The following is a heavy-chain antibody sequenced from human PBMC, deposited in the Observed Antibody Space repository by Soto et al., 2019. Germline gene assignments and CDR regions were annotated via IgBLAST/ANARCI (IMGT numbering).Heavy chain of an antibody. Sequence: EVPLVESGGGLVQRGGSVRLSCAASGFTLSIYSMNWVRQAPRKGLEWVSYISGNGNSIYYADSVEGRFTISRDNAKNSLYLQMNRLRDEDTAVYYCARGFDLQYGMDVWGQGTTVTVSS. D-gene: IGHD3-10*01. CDR3: ARGFDLQYGMDV. J-gene: IGHJ6*02. V-gene: IGHV3-48*02. CDR2: ISGNGNSI. CDR1: GFTLSIYS.